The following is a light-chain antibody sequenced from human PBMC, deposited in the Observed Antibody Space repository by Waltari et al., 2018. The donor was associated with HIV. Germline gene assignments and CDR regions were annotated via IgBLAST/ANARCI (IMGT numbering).Light chain of an antibody. V-gene: IGLV1-47*01. J-gene: IGLJ2*01. CDR3: AAWDDSLSALV. CDR2: RAN. Sequence: QSVLTQPPSVSGTPGQRVTISCSGSSSNVGSTYVYWYQQLPGTAPNTLIYRANQRPSGVPDRFSGSKSGTSASLAISGLRSEDEADYHCAAWDDSLSALVFGGGTKLAVL. CDR1: SSNVGSTY.